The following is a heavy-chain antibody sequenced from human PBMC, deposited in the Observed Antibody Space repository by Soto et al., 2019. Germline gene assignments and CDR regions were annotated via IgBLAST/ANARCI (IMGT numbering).Heavy chain of an antibody. J-gene: IGHJ4*02. D-gene: IGHD3-10*02. Sequence: QVQLVQSGAEVKKPGASVKVSCKASGYTFTNYDVNWVRQAAGQGLEWMGWMNPNSGNTGYAQKCQGRVTLTRNTSISTAYMELIGLTSEDTAVYYCTRSMFHTSAWSDYWGQGALVIVSS. V-gene: IGHV1-8*01. CDR2: MNPNSGNT. CDR1: GYTFTNYD. CDR3: TRSMFHTSAWSDY.